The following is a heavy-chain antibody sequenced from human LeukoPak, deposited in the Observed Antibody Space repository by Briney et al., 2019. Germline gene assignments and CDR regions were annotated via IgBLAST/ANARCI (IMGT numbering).Heavy chain of an antibody. J-gene: IGHJ4*02. CDR3: ARDTYDSSGYYLTGYFDY. Sequence: PSETLSLTCTVSGYSISSGYYWGWIRQPPGKGLEWIGSIYTSGSTNYNPSLKSRVSMSADTSKNQFSLKLSSVTAADTAVYYCARDTYDSSGYYLTGYFDYWGQGTLVTVSS. D-gene: IGHD3-22*01. CDR2: IYTSGST. CDR1: GYSISSGYY. V-gene: IGHV4-38-2*02.